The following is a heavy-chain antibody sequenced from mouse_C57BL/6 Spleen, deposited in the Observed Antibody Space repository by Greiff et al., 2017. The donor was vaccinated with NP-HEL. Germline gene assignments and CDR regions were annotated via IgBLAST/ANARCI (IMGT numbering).Heavy chain of an antibody. CDR2: IYPGSGST. D-gene: IGHD2-5*01. CDR1: GYTFTSYW. J-gene: IGHJ4*01. CDR3: ARRGYSNYYAMDY. V-gene: IGHV1-55*01. Sequence: VQLQQPGAELVKPGASVKMSCKASGYTFTSYWITWVKQRPGQGLEWIGDIYPGSGSTNYNEKFKSKATLTVDTSSSTAYMQLSSLTSEDSAVYYCARRGYSNYYAMDYWGQGTSVTVSS.